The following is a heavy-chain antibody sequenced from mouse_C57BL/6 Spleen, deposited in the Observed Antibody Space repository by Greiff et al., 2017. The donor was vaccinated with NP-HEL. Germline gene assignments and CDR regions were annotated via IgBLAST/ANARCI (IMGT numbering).Heavy chain of an antibody. CDR3: ARERTQLGRKDYWYFDV. D-gene: IGHD4-1*02. CDR1: GYAFSSSW. J-gene: IGHJ1*03. Sequence: QVQLQQSGPELVKPGASVKISCKASGYAFSSSWMNWVKQRPGKGLEWIGRIYPGDGDTNYTGKFKGKATLTADKSSSTAYMQLSSLTSEDSAVYFCARERTQLGRKDYWYFDVWGTGTTVTVSS. CDR2: IYPGDGDT. V-gene: IGHV1-82*01.